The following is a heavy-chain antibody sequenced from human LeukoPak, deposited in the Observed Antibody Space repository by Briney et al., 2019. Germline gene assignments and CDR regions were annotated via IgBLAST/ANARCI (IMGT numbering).Heavy chain of an antibody. D-gene: IGHD5-12*01. V-gene: IGHV3-7*01. CDR3: AREPRYGGYPIDY. CDR2: IKQDGSEK. Sequence: GGSLRLSCAASGFTFSSNWMSWVRQAPGKGLEWVANIKQDGSEKYYVDSLKGRFTISRDNAKNSLYLQMNSLRAEDTAVYYCAREPRYGGYPIDYWGQGTLVTVSS. J-gene: IGHJ4*02. CDR1: GFTFSSNW.